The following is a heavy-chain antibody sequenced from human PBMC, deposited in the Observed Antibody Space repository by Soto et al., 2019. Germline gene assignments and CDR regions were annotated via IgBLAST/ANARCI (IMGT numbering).Heavy chain of an antibody. D-gene: IGHD2-2*01. J-gene: IGHJ6*02. CDR3: ARFNIVVVPAATAYYGMDV. CDR2: IIPIFGTA. CDR1: GGTFSSYA. Sequence: SVKVSCKASGGTFSSYAISWVRQAPGQGLEWMGGIIPIFGTANYAQKFQGRVTITADESTSTAYMELSSLRSEDTAVYYCARFNIVVVPAATAYYGMDVWGQGTTLTVSS. V-gene: IGHV1-69*13.